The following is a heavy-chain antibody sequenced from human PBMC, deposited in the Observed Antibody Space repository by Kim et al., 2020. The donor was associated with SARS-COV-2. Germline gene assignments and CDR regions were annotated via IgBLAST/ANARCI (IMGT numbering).Heavy chain of an antibody. D-gene: IGHD3-22*01. V-gene: IGHV3-23*01. CDR1: GFTFSSYA. CDR2: ISGSGGST. CDR3: AKGHYDSSGYPGVYFDY. J-gene: IGHJ4*02. Sequence: GGSLRLSCAASGFTFSSYAMSWVRQAPGKGLEWVSAISGSGGSTYYADSVKGRFTISRDNSKNMLYLQMNSLRAEDTAVYYCAKGHYDSSGYPGVYFDYWGQGTLVTVSS.